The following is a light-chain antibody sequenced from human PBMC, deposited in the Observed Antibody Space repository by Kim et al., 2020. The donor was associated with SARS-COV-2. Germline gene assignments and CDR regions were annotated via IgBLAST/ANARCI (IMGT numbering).Light chain of an antibody. Sequence: SSELTQDPAVSVALGQTVRLTCQGDSLRNYYATWYQQRPGQAPTLVLYGKYDRPSGIPDRFSGSASGNTASLTITGAQAEDEADYYCNSRDNSGDHVVFGGGTQLTVL. J-gene: IGLJ3*02. CDR1: SLRNYY. CDR3: NSRDNSGDHVV. V-gene: IGLV3-19*01. CDR2: GKY.